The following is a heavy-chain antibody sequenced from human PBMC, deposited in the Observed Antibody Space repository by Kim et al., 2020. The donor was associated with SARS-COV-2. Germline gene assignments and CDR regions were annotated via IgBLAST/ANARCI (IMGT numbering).Heavy chain of an antibody. CDR2: ISSSSSYI. D-gene: IGHD5-12*01. Sequence: GGSLRLSCAASGFTFSSYSMNWVRQAPGKGLEWVSSISSSSSYIYYADSVKGRFTISRDNAKNSLYLQMNSLRAEDTAVYYCARDREVDVAFDIWGQGKMVTVSS. J-gene: IGHJ3*02. CDR3: ARDREVDVAFDI. V-gene: IGHV3-21*01. CDR1: GFTFSSYS.